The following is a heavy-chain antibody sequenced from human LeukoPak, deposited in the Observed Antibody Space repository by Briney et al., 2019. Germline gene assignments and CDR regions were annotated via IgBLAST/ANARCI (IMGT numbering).Heavy chain of an antibody. Sequence: ASVKVSCKASGYTFTGYYMHWVRQAPGQGLEWMGWINPNSGGTNYARKLQGWVTITGDTSISTAYMKLSRLRSDDTAVYYCARGMVRGVIIFPYYGMDVWGQGTTVTVSS. CDR1: GYTFTGYY. V-gene: IGHV1-2*04. CDR3: ARGMVRGVIIFPYYGMDV. J-gene: IGHJ6*02. D-gene: IGHD3-10*01. CDR2: INPNSGGT.